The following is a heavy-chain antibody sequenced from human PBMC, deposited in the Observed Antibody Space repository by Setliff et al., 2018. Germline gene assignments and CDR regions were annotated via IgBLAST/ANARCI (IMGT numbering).Heavy chain of an antibody. CDR1: GGSISSGSYY. V-gene: IGHV4-61*02. CDR2: IYTSGST. D-gene: IGHD6-13*01. J-gene: IGHJ6*02. CDR3: ARTEDTALYYCAKVAVSSWHIQNKYGMDV. Sequence: PSETLSLTCTVSGGSISSGSYYWSWIRQPAGKGLEWIGRIYTSGSTNYNPSLKSRVTISVDTSKNQFSLKLSSVTAADTAVYYCARTEDTALYYCAKVAVSSWHIQNKYGMDVWGQGTTVTVSS.